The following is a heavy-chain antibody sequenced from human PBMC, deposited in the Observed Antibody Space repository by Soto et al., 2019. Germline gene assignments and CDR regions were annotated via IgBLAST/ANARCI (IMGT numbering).Heavy chain of an antibody. D-gene: IGHD2-21*02. V-gene: IGHV4-34*01. CDR3: ARGLDVRDHNTPFDY. CDR1: GGSLSCYY. CDR2: INHSGSA. Sequence: SETLSLTCAVYGGSLSCYYWSWIRQPPGKGLEWIVEINHSGSANYNPSLESRVTISVDTSKNQFSLKLTSMTAADTAVYYCARGLDVRDHNTPFDYGGQGALVTVSS. J-gene: IGHJ4*02.